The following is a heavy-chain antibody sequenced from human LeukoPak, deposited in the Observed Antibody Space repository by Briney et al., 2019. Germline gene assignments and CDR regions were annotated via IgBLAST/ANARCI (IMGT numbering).Heavy chain of an antibody. J-gene: IGHJ4*02. Sequence: SETLSLTCSVSGGSISSSSYFWGWIRQPPGKELEWIGSMYYSGSTDYNPSLGSRVTMSVDTSKNQFSLKLSSVTAADTAVYYCARGTYSGSYYVGYFDYWGQGTLVTVSS. CDR2: MYYSGST. CDR3: ARGTYSGSYYVGYFDY. D-gene: IGHD1-26*01. CDR1: GGSISSSSYF. V-gene: IGHV4-39*07.